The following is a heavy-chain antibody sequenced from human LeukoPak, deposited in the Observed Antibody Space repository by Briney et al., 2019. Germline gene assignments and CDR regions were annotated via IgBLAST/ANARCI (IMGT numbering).Heavy chain of an antibody. D-gene: IGHD6-13*01. CDR1: GFTFSDYY. CDR2: IKSKTDGGTT. Sequence: PGGSLRLSCAASGFTFSDYYMSWIRQAPGKGLEWVGRIKSKTDGGTTDYAAPVKGRFTISRDDSKNTLYLQMNSLKTEDTAVYYCTTAFMGIAAAVLGPGGYWGQGTLVTVSS. CDR3: TTAFMGIAAAVLGPGGY. J-gene: IGHJ4*02. V-gene: IGHV3-15*01.